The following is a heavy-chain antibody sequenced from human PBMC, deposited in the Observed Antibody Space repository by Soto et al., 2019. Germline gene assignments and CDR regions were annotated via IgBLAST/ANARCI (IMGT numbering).Heavy chain of an antibody. Sequence: PAGSLSLCGAPSIFASSSSGMSWVRQAPGKGLEWVGRLKSEAAGGTTDYAAPVKGRFTISRDDSKNTLYLQMNSLKTDDTAVYYCSYDSSRGDYWGLGTLVTVSS. J-gene: IGHJ4*02. D-gene: IGHD3-22*01. CDR2: LKSEAAGGTT. CDR3: SYDSSRGDY. CDR1: IFASSSSG. V-gene: IGHV3-15*01.